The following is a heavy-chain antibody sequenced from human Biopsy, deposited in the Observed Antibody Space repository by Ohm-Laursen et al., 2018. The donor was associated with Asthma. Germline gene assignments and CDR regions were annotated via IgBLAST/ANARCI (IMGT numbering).Heavy chain of an antibody. J-gene: IGHJ4*02. D-gene: IGHD1-1*01. V-gene: IGHV3-30*03. CDR3: VRWRSGYPARYPDF. CDR1: GFTFRNFG. Sequence: SLRLSCSASGFTFRNFGMHWVRQAPGKGLERVALITSDVREWYADSVKGRFTISIDNSKNTLDLQMNSLRGADTAVYYCVRWRSGYPARYPDFWGLGALVTVSS. CDR2: ITSDVRE.